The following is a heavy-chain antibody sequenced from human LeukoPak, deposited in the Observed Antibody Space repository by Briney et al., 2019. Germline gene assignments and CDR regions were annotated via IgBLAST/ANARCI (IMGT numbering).Heavy chain of an antibody. CDR3: AKGSSPFDY. CDR1: GFTFSNYA. J-gene: IGHJ4*02. Sequence: GGSLRLSCAASGFTFSNYAMSWVRQAPGKGLEWVSAISANGGGTYYADSVKGRFTISRDNSKNTLYLQMNSLRAEDTAVYYCAKGSSPFDYWGQGTLVTVSS. CDR2: ISANGGGT. V-gene: IGHV3-23*01. D-gene: IGHD6-13*01.